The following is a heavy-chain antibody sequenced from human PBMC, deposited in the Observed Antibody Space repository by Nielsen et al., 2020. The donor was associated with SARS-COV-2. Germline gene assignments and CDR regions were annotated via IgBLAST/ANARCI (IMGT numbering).Heavy chain of an antibody. D-gene: IGHD6-6*01. Sequence: GSLRLSCAVYGGSFSGYYWSWIRQPPGKGLEWIGEINHSGSTNYNPSLKSRVTISVDTSKNQFSLKLSSVTAADTAVYYCARVSSSSSYWGQGTLVTVSS. V-gene: IGHV4-34*01. CDR2: INHSGST. CDR1: GGSFSGYY. J-gene: IGHJ4*02. CDR3: ARVSSSSSY.